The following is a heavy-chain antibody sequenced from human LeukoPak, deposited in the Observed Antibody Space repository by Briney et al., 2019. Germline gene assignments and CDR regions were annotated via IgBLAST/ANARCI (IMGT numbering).Heavy chain of an antibody. J-gene: IGHJ3*02. D-gene: IGHD2-2*01. Sequence: SETLSLPCAVCGGSFSGYYWSWIRQPPGRCLEWIGYTYHSGSTNYNPSLKSRVTISVDTSKNQFSLKLTSVTAADTAVYYCARARYANAWYAFDIWGHGTMVTV. CDR2: TYHSGST. V-gene: IGHV4-59*01. CDR1: GGSFSGYY. CDR3: ARARYANAWYAFDI.